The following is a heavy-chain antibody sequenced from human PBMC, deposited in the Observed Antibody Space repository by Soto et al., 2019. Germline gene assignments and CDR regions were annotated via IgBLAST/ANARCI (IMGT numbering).Heavy chain of an antibody. CDR2: IYYSGST. J-gene: IGHJ6*03. D-gene: IGHD5-12*01. Sequence: SETLSLTCTVSGGSISSSSYYWGWIRQPPGKGLEWIGSIYYSGSTYYNPSLKSRVTISVDTSKNQFSLKLSSVTAADTAVYYCAALGGYDRYYYYYYMDVWGKGTTVTVSS. CDR1: GGSISSSSYY. CDR3: AALGGYDRYYYYYYMDV. V-gene: IGHV4-39*01.